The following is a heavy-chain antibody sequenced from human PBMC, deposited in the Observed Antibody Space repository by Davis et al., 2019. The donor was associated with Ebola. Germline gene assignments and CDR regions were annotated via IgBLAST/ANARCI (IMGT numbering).Heavy chain of an antibody. Sequence: GESLKISCAASGITSDDYAMHWVRQAPGKGLEWVSLISWDGGSDYYADSVKGRFTISRDNSKNTLYLQMNSLRAEDTAVYYCARDKGQWPNYYGMDVWGKGTTVTVSS. D-gene: IGHD2-8*01. J-gene: IGHJ6*04. CDR2: ISWDGGSD. CDR3: ARDKGQWPNYYGMDV. V-gene: IGHV3-43D*03. CDR1: GITSDDYA.